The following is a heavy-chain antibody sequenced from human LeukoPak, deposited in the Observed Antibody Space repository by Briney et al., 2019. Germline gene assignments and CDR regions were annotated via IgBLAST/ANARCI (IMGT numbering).Heavy chain of an antibody. CDR2: ITTYNGNT. CDR3: ARNYYDSSGYFGSDY. D-gene: IGHD3-22*01. V-gene: IGHV1-18*01. J-gene: IGHJ4*02. CDR1: GYTFTSYG. Sequence: ASVKVSCKASGYTFTSYGISWVRQAPGQGLEWMGWITTYNGNTNYAQKLQGKVTMTTDTSTSTAYMELRSLRSDDTAVYYCARNYYDSSGYFGSDYWGQGTLVTVSS.